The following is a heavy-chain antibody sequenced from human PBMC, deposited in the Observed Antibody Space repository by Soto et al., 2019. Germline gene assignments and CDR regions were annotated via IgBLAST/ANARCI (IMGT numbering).Heavy chain of an antibody. D-gene: IGHD6-13*01. V-gene: IGHV3-33*01. CDR3: ARDSGSSWYRVVYYFDY. J-gene: IGHJ4*02. CDR2: IWYDGSNK. CDR1: GFTFSIYG. Sequence: GGSLRLSCAASGFTFSIYGMHWFRQAPGKGLEWVAVIWYDGSNKYYADSVKGRFTISRDNSKNTLYLQMNSLRAEDTAVYYCARDSGSSWYRVVYYFDYWGQGTLVTVSS.